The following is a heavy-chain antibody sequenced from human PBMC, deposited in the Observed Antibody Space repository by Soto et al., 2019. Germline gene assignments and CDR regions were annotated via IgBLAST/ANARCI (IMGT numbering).Heavy chain of an antibody. J-gene: IGHJ4*02. CDR2: INPSGGST. CDR3: ARTPGYTDRNYFDY. CDR1: GYTVTSYY. Sequence: QIQLVQSGAEVKKPGASVKVSCKASGYTVTSYYMHWVRQAPGQGLEWMGIINPSGGSTTYAQKFQGRLTITRDTSTSTVYMELSSLRSEDTAMYYCARTPGYTDRNYFDYWGQGTLVTVSS. V-gene: IGHV1-46*01. D-gene: IGHD2-2*02.